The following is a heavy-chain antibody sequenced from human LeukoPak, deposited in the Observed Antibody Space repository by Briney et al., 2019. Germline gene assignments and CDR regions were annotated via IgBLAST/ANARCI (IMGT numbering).Heavy chain of an antibody. CDR1: GFGFGAYA. Sequence: GASLRLSCAASGFGFGAYAMIWVRQAPGKGLEWVSLIHNDAATTYYADSVRGRFTVSRDNSKNTLYLEMNSLRAEDTAVYYCAKGKGGTSFDYCFDYWGQGTPVSVSS. CDR2: IHNDAATT. J-gene: IGHJ4*02. V-gene: IGHV3-23*03. D-gene: IGHD2/OR15-2a*01. CDR3: AKGKGGTSFDYCFDY.